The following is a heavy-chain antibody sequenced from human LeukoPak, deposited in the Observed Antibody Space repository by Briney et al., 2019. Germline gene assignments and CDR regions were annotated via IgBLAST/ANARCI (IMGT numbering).Heavy chain of an antibody. CDR3: ARDFYDSRGDAFDI. D-gene: IGHD3-22*01. CDR1: GGSISSYA. J-gene: IGHJ3*02. CDR2: IYYSGST. V-gene: IGHV4-59*01. Sequence: PSETLSLTCTVSGGSISSYAWSWIRQRPGRGLEWIGYIYYSGSTNYNPSLKSRVTISVDTSKNQFSLKLSSVTAADTAVYYCARDFYDSRGDAFDIWGQGTMVTVSS.